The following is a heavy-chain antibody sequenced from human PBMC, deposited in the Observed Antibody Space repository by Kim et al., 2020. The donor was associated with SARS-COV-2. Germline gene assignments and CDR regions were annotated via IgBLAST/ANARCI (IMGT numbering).Heavy chain of an antibody. Sequence: GRSLRLSCAASGFTFSKYSMTWVRQAPGKGLEWVSFISTSSATIYYADSVKGRFTISRDNAKNSLFLQMNSLRDDDTAVYYCARDNWVDYWGQGTLVTVSS. CDR3: ARDNWVDY. J-gene: IGHJ4*02. D-gene: IGHD1-1*01. V-gene: IGHV3-48*02. CDR1: GFTFSKYS. CDR2: ISTSSATI.